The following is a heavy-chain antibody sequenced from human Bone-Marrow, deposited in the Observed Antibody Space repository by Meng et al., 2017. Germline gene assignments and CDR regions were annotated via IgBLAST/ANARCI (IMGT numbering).Heavy chain of an antibody. CDR3: ARGPTTMAHDFDY. Sequence: QVTVQHGGAGLLKPSGTLSLCCVVSGGSFSEYYWSWIRQPPGKGLEWIGEINHSGSTNYNPSLESRATISVDTSQNNLSLKLSSVTAADSAVYYCARGPTTMAHDFDYWGQGTLVTVSS. V-gene: IGHV4-34*01. CDR1: GGSFSEYY. D-gene: IGHD4-11*01. CDR2: INHSGST. J-gene: IGHJ4*02.